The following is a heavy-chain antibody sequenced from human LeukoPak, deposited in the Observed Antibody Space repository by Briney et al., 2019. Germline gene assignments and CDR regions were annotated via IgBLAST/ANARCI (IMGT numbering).Heavy chain of an antibody. D-gene: IGHD1-26*01. V-gene: IGHV3-23*01. Sequence: GGSLRLSCAASGFTFSAHAMAWVRQASGKGLEWVSGILPDGSAYYADPVKGRFTISRDNYKNTLYLQLTSLRYGDTAVYYCAKGSGLGSYNFWGQGILVTVSS. CDR3: AKGSGLGSYNF. J-gene: IGHJ4*02. CDR1: GFTFSAHA. CDR2: ILPDGSA.